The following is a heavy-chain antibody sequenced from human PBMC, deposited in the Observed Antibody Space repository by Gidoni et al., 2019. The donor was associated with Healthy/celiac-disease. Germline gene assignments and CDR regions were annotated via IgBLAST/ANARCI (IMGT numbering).Heavy chain of an antibody. CDR1: GFTFSDYY. CDR2: ISSSSSYT. V-gene: IGHV3-11*06. Sequence: QVQLVESGGGLVKPGGSLRLSCAASGFTFSDYYMSWIRQAPGKGLEWVSYISSSSSYTNYADSVKGRFTISRDNAKNSLYLQMNSLRAEDTAVYYCASIAAAGFYFDYWGQGTLVTVSS. J-gene: IGHJ4*02. D-gene: IGHD6-13*01. CDR3: ASIAAAGFYFDY.